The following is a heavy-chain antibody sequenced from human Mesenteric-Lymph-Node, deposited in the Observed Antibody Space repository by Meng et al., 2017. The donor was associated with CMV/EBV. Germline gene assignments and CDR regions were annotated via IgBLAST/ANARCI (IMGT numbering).Heavy chain of an antibody. V-gene: IGHV4-34*01. CDR3: ARGGPHQSGFDF. J-gene: IGHJ4*02. Sequence: GSLRLSCAVSGGSFSIYYWSWIRQSPGKGLEWLGHINHIANTNYNPSLKSRLTMSVDTSKNQFSLDLTSVTAADTAVYYCARGGPHQSGFDFWGQGTLVTVSS. CDR1: GGSFSIYY. CDR2: INHIANT. D-gene: IGHD3-10*01.